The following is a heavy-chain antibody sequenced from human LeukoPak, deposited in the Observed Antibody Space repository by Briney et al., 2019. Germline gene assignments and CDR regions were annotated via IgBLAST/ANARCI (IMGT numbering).Heavy chain of an antibody. Sequence: PRGSLRLSCEASGFTFSDYGMNWVRQSPGKGLEWISYIDDTSGAIYYADSVKGRFAISRDNAKNSLYLQMNSLRAEDTAVYYCARSSISSSYTYWGQGTLVTVSS. CDR1: GFTFSDYG. CDR2: IDDTSGAI. D-gene: IGHD2-2*02. J-gene: IGHJ4*02. CDR3: ARSSISSSYTY. V-gene: IGHV3-48*04.